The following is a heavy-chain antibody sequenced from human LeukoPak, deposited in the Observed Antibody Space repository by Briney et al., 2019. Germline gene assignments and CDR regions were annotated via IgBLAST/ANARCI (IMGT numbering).Heavy chain of an antibody. CDR1: GFTFSSYA. J-gene: IGHJ3*02. CDR2: ISYDGSNK. CDR3: ARDGRRXGEYXXFDI. Sequence: PGGSLRLSCAASGFTFSSYAMHWVRQAPGKGLEWVAVISYDGSNKYYADSVKGRFTISRDNSKNTLYLQMNSLRAEDTAVYYCARDGRRXGEYXXFDIXXXXTMVTVSS. V-gene: IGHV3-30-3*01. D-gene: IGHD3-10*01.